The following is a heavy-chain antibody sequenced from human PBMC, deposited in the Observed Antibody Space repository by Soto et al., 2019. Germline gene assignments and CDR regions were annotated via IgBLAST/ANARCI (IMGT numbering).Heavy chain of an antibody. CDR2: VNPNGGST. CDR1: GYTFTSFY. Sequence: QVQLVQSGAEVKEPGASVKISCKASGYTFTSFYIHWVRQAPGQGLEWVGIVNPNGGSTNYAQNFKGRITISRDTSTSTLSLDLSSLRSEDTAVDYCVRGRLSGDYWGQGTLVTVSS. V-gene: IGHV1-46*03. CDR3: VRGRLSGDY. J-gene: IGHJ4*02.